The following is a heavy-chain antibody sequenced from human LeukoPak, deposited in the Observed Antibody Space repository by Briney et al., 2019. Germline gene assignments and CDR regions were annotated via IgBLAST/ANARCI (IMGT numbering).Heavy chain of an antibody. CDR3: AKGPLLRYFDWLSPEWDYYYYMDV. V-gene: IGHV3-23*01. CDR1: GFTISSYA. D-gene: IGHD3-9*01. Sequence: HPGGSLRLSCAASGFTISSYAMSWVRQSPGKGLEWVSAISGSDGSTYYADSVKGRFTISRDNSKNTLYLQMNSLRAEDTAVYYCAKGPLLRYFDWLSPEWDYYYYMDVWGKGTTVTVSS. J-gene: IGHJ6*03. CDR2: ISGSDGST.